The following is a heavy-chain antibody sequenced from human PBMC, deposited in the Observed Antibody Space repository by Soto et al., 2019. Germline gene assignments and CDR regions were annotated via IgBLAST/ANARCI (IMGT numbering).Heavy chain of an antibody. J-gene: IGHJ6*02. CDR2: IIPIFGTA. CDR1: GGTFSSYA. CDR3: ASVDRSDTSPYYSYGMDV. Sequence: QVQLVQSGAEVKKPGSSVKVSCKASGGTFSSYAISWVRQAPGQGLEWMGGIIPIFGTANYAQTFQGRVTITADEATSTAYMELSSLRSEDTAVYYCASVDRSDTSPYYSYGMDVWGQGTTVTVSS. V-gene: IGHV1-69*01. D-gene: IGHD1-26*01.